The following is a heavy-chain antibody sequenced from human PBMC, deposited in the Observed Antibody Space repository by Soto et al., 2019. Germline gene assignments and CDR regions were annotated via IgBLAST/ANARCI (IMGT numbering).Heavy chain of an antibody. CDR1: GYTFTSYG. J-gene: IGHJ6*02. V-gene: IGHV1-18*01. D-gene: IGHD2-2*01. Sequence: QVQLVQSGAEVKKPGASVKVSCKASGYTFTSYGISWVRQAPGQGLEWMGWISAYNGNTNYAQKLQGRVTMTTDTSTSTAYMELRSLRSDDTAVYYCAREWDDCSSTSGYGVSDYGMDVWGQGTTVTVSS. CDR3: AREWDDCSSTSGYGVSDYGMDV. CDR2: ISAYNGNT.